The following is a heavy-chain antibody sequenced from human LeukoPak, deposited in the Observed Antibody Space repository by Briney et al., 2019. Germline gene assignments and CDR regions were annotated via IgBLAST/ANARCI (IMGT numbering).Heavy chain of an antibody. CDR2: IYYSGST. Sequence: SETLSLTCTVSGGSISSYYWSWIRQPPGKGLEWIGYIYYSGSTNYNPSLKSRVTISVDTSKNQFSLKLSSVTAADTAVYYCARSIAARREIDYWGQGTLVTVSS. V-gene: IGHV4-59*01. J-gene: IGHJ4*02. CDR3: ARSIAARREIDY. D-gene: IGHD6-6*01. CDR1: GGSISSYY.